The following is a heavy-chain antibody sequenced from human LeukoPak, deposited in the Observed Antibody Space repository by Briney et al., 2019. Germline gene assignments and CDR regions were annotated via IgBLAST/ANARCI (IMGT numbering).Heavy chain of an antibody. J-gene: IGHJ4*02. V-gene: IGHV3-30*02. CDR2: VRYDGSNE. D-gene: IGHD5-12*01. CDR1: GFVFSDYG. Sequence: GGSLRLSCAASGFVFSDYGMHWVRQAPGKGLEWVAFVRYDGSNEYYADSMKGRFTISRDNSKDALYLQMNNLRAEDTAVYSCARESGGGYDSDVPKYWGLGTLVTVSS. CDR3: ARESGGGYDSDVPKY.